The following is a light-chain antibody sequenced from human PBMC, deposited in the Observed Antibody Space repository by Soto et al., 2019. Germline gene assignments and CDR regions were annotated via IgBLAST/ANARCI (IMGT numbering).Light chain of an antibody. V-gene: IGLV2-14*01. CDR3: ASYTSSSTSVI. J-gene: IGLJ2*01. CDR1: STDVGGYKY. Sequence: QSALTQPASVSGSPGQSITISCTGTSTDVGGYKYASWYQQHPDKAPKLIIFEVSNRPSGISSRFSGSKSGNTASLTICGRQAEDEADYYCASYTSSSTSVIFGRGTKLT. CDR2: EVS.